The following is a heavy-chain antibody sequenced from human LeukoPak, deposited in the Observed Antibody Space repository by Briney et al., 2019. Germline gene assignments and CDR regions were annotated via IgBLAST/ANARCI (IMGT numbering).Heavy chain of an antibody. J-gene: IGHJ4*02. V-gene: IGHV4-30-2*05. CDR2: IYHSGST. CDR3: ARVGGYSGYEVDY. CDR1: GGSISSGGYY. Sequence: PSETLSLTCTVSGGSISSGGYYWSWIRQPPGKGLEWIGYIYHSGSTYYNPSLKSRVTISVDTSKNQFSLKLSSVTAADTAVYYCARVGGYSGYEVDYWGQGTLVTVSS. D-gene: IGHD5-12*01.